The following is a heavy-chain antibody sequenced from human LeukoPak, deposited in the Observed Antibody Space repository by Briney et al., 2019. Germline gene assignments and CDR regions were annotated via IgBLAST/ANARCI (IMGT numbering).Heavy chain of an antibody. J-gene: IGHJ2*01. CDR2: IYYSGST. Sequence: SETLSLTCTVSGGSISSSSYYWGWIRQPPGKGLEWIVSIYYSGSTYYNPSLKSRDTISVDTSKNQFSLKLSSVTAADTAVYYCARLSTTAPMGPNWYFDLWGRGTLVTVSS. D-gene: IGHD4-17*01. CDR1: GGSISSSSYY. V-gene: IGHV4-39*01. CDR3: ARLSTTAPMGPNWYFDL.